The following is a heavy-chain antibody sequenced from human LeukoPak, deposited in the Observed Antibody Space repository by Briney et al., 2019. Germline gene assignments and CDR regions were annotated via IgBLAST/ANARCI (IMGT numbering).Heavy chain of an antibody. D-gene: IGHD3-10*01. CDR1: GFTFNNFA. CDR3: AGLYGSGSNYKDY. J-gene: IGHJ4*02. V-gene: IGHV3-30-3*01. CDR2: TSSDGSNK. Sequence: GGSLRLSCAASGFTFNNFAMHWFRQAPGKGLERVAVTSSDGSNKFYADSVRGRFTISRDNSKNTVYLQMSTLRAEDTALYYCAGLYGSGSNYKDYWGQGTLVTVSS.